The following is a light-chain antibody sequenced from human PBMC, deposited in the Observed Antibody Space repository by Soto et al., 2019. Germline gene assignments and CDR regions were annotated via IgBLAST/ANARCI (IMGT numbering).Light chain of an antibody. CDR1: QSVSGRN. Sequence: IVLTQSPGTLSLSPGERATLSCRTSQSVSGRNLAWYQQKPGQAPRLVIFGASTRAPGVPDRFTGRGSGTDFTITISRLEPEDFALYYCQQYERPPWTFGQGTKVDIK. CDR2: GAS. CDR3: QQYERPPWT. J-gene: IGKJ1*01. V-gene: IGKV3-20*01.